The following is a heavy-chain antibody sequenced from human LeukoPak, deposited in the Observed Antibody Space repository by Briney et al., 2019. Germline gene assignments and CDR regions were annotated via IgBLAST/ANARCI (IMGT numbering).Heavy chain of an antibody. J-gene: IGHJ6*03. Sequence: PSETLSLTCAVSGYSISSSNWWGWIRQPPGKGLEWIGYIYYSGSTYYNPSLKSRVTMSVDTSKNQFSLKLSSVTAVDTAVYYCARVVRTSLYYYYYMDVWGKGTTVTVSS. CDR2: IYYSGST. CDR3: ARVVRTSLYYYYYMDV. CDR1: GYSISSSNW. V-gene: IGHV4-28*03. D-gene: IGHD6-6*01.